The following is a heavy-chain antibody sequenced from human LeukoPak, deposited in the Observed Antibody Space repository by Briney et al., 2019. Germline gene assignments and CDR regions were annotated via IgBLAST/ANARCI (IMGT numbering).Heavy chain of an antibody. V-gene: IGHV3-43D*03. CDR2: ISWDGGTT. J-gene: IGHJ4*02. CDR3: ARENGCGGDCYYFDY. CDR1: GFTFDDHA. D-gene: IGHD2-21*01. Sequence: GGSLRLSCAASGFTFDDHAMHWVRQAPGKGLEWISLISWDGGTTYYADSVKGRFTISRDNAKNSLYLQMNSLRAEDTALYYCARENGCGGDCYYFDYWGQGTLVTVSS.